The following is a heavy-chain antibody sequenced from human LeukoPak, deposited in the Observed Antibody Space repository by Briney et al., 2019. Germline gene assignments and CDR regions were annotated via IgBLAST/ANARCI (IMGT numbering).Heavy chain of an antibody. Sequence: GSLRLSCAASGFTFSDYYMSWIRQAPGKGLEWVSYISSSSSYTNYTDSVEGRVTISRDNAKNSLYLQMNSLRAEDTAVYYCARGGRWFGESSLDYWGQGTLVTVSS. V-gene: IGHV3-11*06. CDR3: ARGGRWFGESSLDY. D-gene: IGHD3-10*01. J-gene: IGHJ4*02. CDR2: ISSSSSYT. CDR1: GFTFSDYY.